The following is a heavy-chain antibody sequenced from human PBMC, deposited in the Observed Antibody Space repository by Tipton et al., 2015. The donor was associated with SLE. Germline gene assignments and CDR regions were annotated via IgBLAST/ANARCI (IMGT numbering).Heavy chain of an antibody. D-gene: IGHD1-26*01. CDR3: ARPGMGGWYFDL. V-gene: IGHV4-59*11. Sequence: TLSLTCTVSGGSISSHYWSWIRQPPRKGLEWIGSIYYSGSTYYNPSLKSRVTISVDTSKNQFSLKLSSVTAADTAVYYCARPGMGGWYFDLWGRGTLVTVSS. CDR2: IYYSGST. CDR1: GGSISSHY. J-gene: IGHJ2*01.